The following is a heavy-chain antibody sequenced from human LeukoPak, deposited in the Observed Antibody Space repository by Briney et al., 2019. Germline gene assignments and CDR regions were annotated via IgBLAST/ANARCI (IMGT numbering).Heavy chain of an antibody. CDR2: IYYSGST. Sequence: KPSETLSLTCTVSGGSISSGDYYWSWIRQPPGKGLEWIGYIYYSGSTYYNPSLKSRVTISVDTSKNQFSLKLSSVTAAETAVYYCAREGITAYCGGDCYSDYWGQGTLVTVSS. CDR1: GGSISSGDYY. D-gene: IGHD2-21*02. V-gene: IGHV4-30-4*01. CDR3: AREGITAYCGGDCYSDY. J-gene: IGHJ4*02.